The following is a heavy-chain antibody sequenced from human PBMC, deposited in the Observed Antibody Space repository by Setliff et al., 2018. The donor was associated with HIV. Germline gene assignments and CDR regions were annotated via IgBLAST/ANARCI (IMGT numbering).Heavy chain of an antibody. D-gene: IGHD4-17*01. J-gene: IGHJ4*02. Sequence: WASVKVSCKAPGYTFTTNDITWVRQAPGQGLEWLGWISPYNGHTNFAQKFQGRVTMTTDTATSTAYMEVRSLRSDDTAVYYCARTDYGGNSGGNYFDYWGQGSLVTVS. V-gene: IGHV1-18*01. CDR2: ISPYNGHT. CDR3: ARTDYGGNSGGNYFDY. CDR1: GYTFTTND.